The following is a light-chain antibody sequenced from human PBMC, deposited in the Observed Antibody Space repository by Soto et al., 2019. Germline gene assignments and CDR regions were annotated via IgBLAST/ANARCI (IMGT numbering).Light chain of an antibody. Sequence: QSVLTQPPSASGSPGQSVTISCTGTSSDVGGHNYVSWYQHQPGKAPRLMIYGVTKRPSGVPDRFSGSKSGNTASLTVSGLQAEDEADYYCSSYAGAKNYVVFGGGTQLTVL. CDR3: SSYAGAKNYVV. CDR2: GVT. J-gene: IGLJ2*01. CDR1: SSDVGGHNY. V-gene: IGLV2-8*01.